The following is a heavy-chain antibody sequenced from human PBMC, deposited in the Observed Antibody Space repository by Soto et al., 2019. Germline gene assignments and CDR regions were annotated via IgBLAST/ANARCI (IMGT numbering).Heavy chain of an antibody. CDR3: ASSIAARSGSVDY. CDR2: IYYSGST. J-gene: IGHJ4*02. D-gene: IGHD6-6*01. V-gene: IGHV4-39*02. Sequence: SETLSLTSTVSGGSISSNSYYWGCIRQPPGKGLEWIGSIYYSGSTYYNPSLKSRVTISVDTSKSHFSLKLSSVTAADTAVYYCASSIAARSGSVDYWRQGTLVTVSS. CDR1: GGSISSNSYY.